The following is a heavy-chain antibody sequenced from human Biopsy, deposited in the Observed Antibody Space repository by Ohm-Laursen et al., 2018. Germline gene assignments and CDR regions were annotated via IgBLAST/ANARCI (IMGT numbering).Heavy chain of an antibody. CDR1: GDSVSSNRAA. D-gene: IGHD2-21*02. CDR2: TFYRAKWYT. Sequence: QTLSLTCAISGDSVSSNRAAWNWIRQSPSRGFEWLGRTFYRAKWYTDFAVSVKSRITLTPDPSTNQFSLQLNSVTPDDTAVYYCARSGSDSLNYYFDFWGQGTLVTVSS. J-gene: IGHJ4*02. CDR3: ARSGSDSLNYYFDF. V-gene: IGHV6-1*01.